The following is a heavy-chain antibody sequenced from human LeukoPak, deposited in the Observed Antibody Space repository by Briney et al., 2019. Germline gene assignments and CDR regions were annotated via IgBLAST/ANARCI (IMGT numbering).Heavy chain of an antibody. D-gene: IGHD3-10*01. CDR2: ISAYNGNT. CDR1: GYTFTSYG. V-gene: IGHV1-18*01. Sequence: ASVKVSCKASGYTFTSYGISWVRQPPGQGLEWVGWISAYNGNTNYAQKLQGRVTMTTDTSTSTAYMELRSLRSDDTAVYYCARADPYYPTAHNFDYWGQGTLVTVSS. J-gene: IGHJ4*02. CDR3: ARADPYYPTAHNFDY.